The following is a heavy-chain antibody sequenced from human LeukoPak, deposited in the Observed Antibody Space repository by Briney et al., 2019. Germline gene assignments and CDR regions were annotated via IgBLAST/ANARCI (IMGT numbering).Heavy chain of an antibody. CDR1: GGSISSYY. J-gene: IGHJ3*02. Sequence: PSETLSLTCTVSGGSISSYYWSWIRQPPGKGLEWIGYIYYSGSTNYNPSLKSRVTISIDTSKNRFSLKLSSVTAADTAVYYCARDLSYYYDSSGFAFDIWGQGTMVTVSS. CDR3: ARDLSYYYDSSGFAFDI. CDR2: IYYSGST. V-gene: IGHV4-59*01. D-gene: IGHD3-22*01.